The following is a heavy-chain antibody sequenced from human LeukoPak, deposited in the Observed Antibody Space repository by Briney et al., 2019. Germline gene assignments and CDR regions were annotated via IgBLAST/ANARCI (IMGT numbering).Heavy chain of an antibody. V-gene: IGHV4-61*05. D-gene: IGHD3-22*01. J-gene: IGHJ4*02. CDR2: IYDSGST. CDR1: GYSISSSSYH. Sequence: PSETLSLTCTVSGYSISSSSYHWGWIRQPPGKGLEWIGNIYDSGSTNYNPSLKSRVTISVDTSKNQCSLKLSSVTAADTAVYYCARQSISGSSLSYFDYWGQGTLVNVSS. CDR3: ARQSISGSSLSYFDY.